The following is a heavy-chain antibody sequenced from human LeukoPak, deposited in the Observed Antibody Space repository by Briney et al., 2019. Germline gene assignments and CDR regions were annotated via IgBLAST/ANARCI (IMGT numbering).Heavy chain of an antibody. J-gene: IGHJ4*02. Sequence: SETLSLTCAVSGYSISSGYYWGWIRQPPGKGLEWIGSIYHSGSTYYNPSLKSRVTISVDTSKNQFSLKLSSVTAADTAVYYRARHGGRYAGLSYFDYWGQGTLVTVSS. V-gene: IGHV4-38-2*01. CDR1: GYSISSGYY. CDR3: ARHGGRYAGLSYFDY. D-gene: IGHD3-16*01. CDR2: IYHSGST.